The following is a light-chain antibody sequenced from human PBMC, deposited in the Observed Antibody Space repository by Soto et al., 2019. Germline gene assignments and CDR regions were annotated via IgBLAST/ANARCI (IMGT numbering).Light chain of an antibody. V-gene: IGKV3-20*01. CDR2: GAS. Sequence: EIVLTQSPGTLSLSPGERATLSCRASQSLSSNNLAWYQQKPGQAPSLLIYGASRRATGIPDRFSGSGSGIDFTLTISRLEPEDFAVYYCQQYDKSATFGGGTKVEIK. CDR1: QSLSSNN. J-gene: IGKJ4*01. CDR3: QQYDKSAT.